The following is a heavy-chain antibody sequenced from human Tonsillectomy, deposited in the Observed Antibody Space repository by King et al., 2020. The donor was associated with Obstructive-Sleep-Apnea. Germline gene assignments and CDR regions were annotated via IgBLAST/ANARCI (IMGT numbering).Heavy chain of an antibody. J-gene: IGHJ6*02. CDR1: GFTFDSYG. CDR3: AKVARGNSYGTTHYYYGMDV. CDR2: IAYDGSIK. Sequence: VQLVESGGGVVQPGRSLRLSCAASGFTFDSYGMHWVRQAPGKGLEWVAHIAYDGSIKYCADSVKGRFTVSRDNSKNTLALQMNSLRAEDTAVYHCAKVARGNSYGTTHYYYGMDVWGQGTTVTVSS. V-gene: IGHV3-30*18. D-gene: IGHD5-18*01.